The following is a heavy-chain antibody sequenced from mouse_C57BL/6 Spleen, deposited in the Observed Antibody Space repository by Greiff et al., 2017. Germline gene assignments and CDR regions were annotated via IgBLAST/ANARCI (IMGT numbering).Heavy chain of an antibody. CDR2: IYPSDSET. V-gene: IGHV1-61*01. CDR1: GYTFTSYW. CDR3: ARGSYSNFLYAMDY. Sequence: QVQLQQPGAELVRPGSSVKLSCKASGYTFTSYWMDWVKQRPGQGLEWIGNIYPSDSETHYNQKFKDKATLTVDKSSSTAYMQLSSLTSEDSAVYYCARGSYSNFLYAMDYWGQGTSVTVSS. D-gene: IGHD2-5*01. J-gene: IGHJ4*01.